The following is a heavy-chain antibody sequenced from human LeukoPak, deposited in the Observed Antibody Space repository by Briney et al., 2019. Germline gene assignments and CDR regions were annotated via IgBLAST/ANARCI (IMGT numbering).Heavy chain of an antibody. CDR2: INHSGST. CDR1: GVSFSGYY. D-gene: IGHD3-3*01. V-gene: IGHV4-34*01. J-gene: IGHJ4*02. Sequence: SETLSLTCAVYGVSFSGYYWSWIRQPPGKGLEWIGEINHSGSTNYNPSLKSRVTISVDTSKNQFSLKLSSVTAADTAVYYCARGKDFWSGSPPVYWGQGTLVTVSS. CDR3: ARGKDFWSGSPPVY.